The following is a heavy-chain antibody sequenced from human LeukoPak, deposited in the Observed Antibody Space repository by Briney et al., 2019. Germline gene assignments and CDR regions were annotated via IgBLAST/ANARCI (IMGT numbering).Heavy chain of an antibody. CDR1: GGSISSYY. D-gene: IGHD6-19*01. J-gene: IGHJ4*02. V-gene: IGHV4-59*01. CDR2: IYYSGST. CDR3: ASYSSGWYYFDY. Sequence: SETLSLTCTVSGGSISSYYWSWIRQPPGKGLEWIGYIYYSGSTNYNPSLKSRVTISVDTSKNQFSLKLSSVTAADTAVYYCASYSSGWYYFDYWGQGTLVTVSS.